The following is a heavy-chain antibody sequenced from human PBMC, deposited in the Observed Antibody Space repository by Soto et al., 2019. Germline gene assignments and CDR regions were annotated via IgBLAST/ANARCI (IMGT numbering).Heavy chain of an antibody. J-gene: IGHJ6*02. V-gene: IGHV3-43D*04. CDR3: AKDPGEYCSSTSCRGGYYYYGMDV. Sequence: PGGSLRLSCAASGFTFDDYAMHWVRQAPGKGLEWVSLISWDGGSTYYADSVKGRFTIFRDNSKNSLYLQMNSLRAEDTALYYCAKDPGEYCSSTSCRGGYYYYGMDVWGQGTTVTVSS. CDR1: GFTFDDYA. D-gene: IGHD2-2*01. CDR2: ISWDGGST.